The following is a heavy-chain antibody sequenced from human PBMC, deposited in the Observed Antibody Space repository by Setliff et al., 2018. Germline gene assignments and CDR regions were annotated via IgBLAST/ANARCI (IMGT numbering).Heavy chain of an antibody. Sequence: LSLTCAVYGGSFSGYYWSWIRQPPGKGLEWIGEINHSGSTNYNPSLKSRVTISVDTSKNQFSLTLSSVTAADTAVYYCARGSSSYDYWGQGTLVTVSS. D-gene: IGHD6-6*01. CDR2: INHSGST. CDR3: ARGSSSYDY. V-gene: IGHV4-34*01. CDR1: GGSFSGYY. J-gene: IGHJ4*02.